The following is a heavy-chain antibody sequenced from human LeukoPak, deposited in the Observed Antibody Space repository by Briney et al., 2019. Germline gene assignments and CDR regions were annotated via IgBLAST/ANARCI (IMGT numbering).Heavy chain of an antibody. D-gene: IGHD3-22*01. J-gene: IGHJ4*02. CDR2: INPNSGGT. V-gene: IGHV1-2*02. CDR1: GYTFTGYY. CDR3: ARELKDSSGYPFDY. Sequence: ASVKVSCKASGYTFTGYYMHWVRQAPGQGLEWMGWINPNSGGTNYAQKFQGRVTMTRDTSISTVYMELSRLRSDDTAVYYCARELKDSSGYPFDYWGQGTLVTAFS.